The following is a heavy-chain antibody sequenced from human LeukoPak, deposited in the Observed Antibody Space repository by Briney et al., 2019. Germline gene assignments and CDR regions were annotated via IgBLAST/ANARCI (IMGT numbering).Heavy chain of an antibody. D-gene: IGHD3-22*01. V-gene: IGHV4-34*01. J-gene: IGHJ4*02. CDR3: ARANYYDSSGVRY. Sequence: SETLSLTCAVYGGSFSGYYWSWIRQPPGKGLEWIGEINHSGSTNYNPSLKSRVTISVDTSKNQFSLKLSSVTAADTAVYYCARANYYDSSGVRYWGQGTLVTVSS. CDR2: INHSGST. CDR1: GGSFSGYY.